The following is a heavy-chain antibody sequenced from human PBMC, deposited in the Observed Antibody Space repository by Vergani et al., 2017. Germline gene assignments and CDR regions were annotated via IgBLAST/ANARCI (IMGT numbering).Heavy chain of an antibody. V-gene: IGHV3-21*01. CDR1: GFTFSSYS. CDR2: ISSSSSYI. D-gene: IGHD3-3*01. J-gene: IGHJ4*02. CDR3: ARVGPFTIFGPFDY. Sequence: EVQLVESGGGLVKPGGSLRLSCAASGFTFSSYSMNWVRQAPGKGLEWVSSISSSSSYIYYADSVKGRFTISRDNAKNSLHLQMNSLRAEDTAVYYCARVGPFTIFGPFDYWGQGTLVTVSS.